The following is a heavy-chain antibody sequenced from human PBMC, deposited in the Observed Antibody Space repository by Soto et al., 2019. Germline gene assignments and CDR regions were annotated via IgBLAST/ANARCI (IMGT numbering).Heavy chain of an antibody. CDR1: GGSISGSFFH. Sequence: PSETLSLTSAVSGGSISGSFFHWGLLRQSPGKGPEWIGSVFYTGFTSYNPSLESRVSVSVDTSKNQFSLKVSGVSAADTAVYYCATSQKGYNWNYFDHWGQGALVTVS. V-gene: IGHV4-39*01. CDR2: VFYTGFT. CDR3: ATSQKGYNWNYFDH. D-gene: IGHD1-20*01. J-gene: IGHJ4*02.